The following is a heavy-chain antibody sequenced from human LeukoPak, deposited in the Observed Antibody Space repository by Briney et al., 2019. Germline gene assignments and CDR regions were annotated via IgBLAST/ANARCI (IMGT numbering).Heavy chain of an antibody. CDR2: ISWNSGSI. CDR3: AKGDCGSSTSCYGLDP. V-gene: IGHV3-9*01. Sequence: GRSLRLSCAASGFTFYVYAMHWVRQAPGKGLEWVSGISWNSGSIGYADSVKGRFTISRDNAKNSLYLQMNSLRAEDTALYYCAKGDCGSSTSCYGLDPWGQGTLVTVSS. D-gene: IGHD2-2*01. J-gene: IGHJ5*02. CDR1: GFTFYVYA.